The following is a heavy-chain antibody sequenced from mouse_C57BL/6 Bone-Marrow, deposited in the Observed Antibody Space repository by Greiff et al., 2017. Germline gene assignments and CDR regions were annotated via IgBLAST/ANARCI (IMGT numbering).Heavy chain of an antibody. CDR3: ARSFACFYAMDY. CDR1: YFAFMACA. Sequence: LKESGAELVRPGSSVKLSCKDSYFAFMACAMHWVKQRPGHGLEWIGSFTMYSDATEYSENFKGKATLTANTSSSTAYMELSILTSDDSAVYYCARSFACFYAMDYWGQGTSVTGSS. V-gene: IGHV1-49*01. J-gene: IGHJ4*01. CDR2: FTMYSDAT.